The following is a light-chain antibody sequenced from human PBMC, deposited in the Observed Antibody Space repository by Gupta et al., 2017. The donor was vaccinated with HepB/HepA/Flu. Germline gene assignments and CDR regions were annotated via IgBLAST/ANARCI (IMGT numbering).Light chain of an antibody. V-gene: IGKV3-20*01. CDR2: GAS. Sequence: IVLTQSPGTLSLSPGERATLSCRASQTIRNNYVAWYQQKPGQAPRLLIYGASSRAIGVPDRFSGSGSGPDFTLIIKRLEPEDSALYYCQQDSNSSLTFGGGTKVEI. J-gene: IGKJ4*01. CDR1: QTIRNNY. CDR3: QQDSNSSLT.